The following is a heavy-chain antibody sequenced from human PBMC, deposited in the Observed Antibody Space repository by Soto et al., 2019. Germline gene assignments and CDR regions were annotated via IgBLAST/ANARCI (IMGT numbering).Heavy chain of an antibody. D-gene: IGHD3-3*01. J-gene: IGHJ5*02. V-gene: IGHV2-26*01. CDR1: GFSLSNARMG. CDR2: IFSNDEK. CDR3: ARIVRRTIFGVVIISHNWFDP. Sequence: QVTLKESGPVLVKPTETLTLTCTVSGFSLSNARMGVSWIRQPPGKALEWLAHIFSNDEKSYSTSLKSRLTISKDTSKSQVVLTMTNMDPVDTATYYCARIVRRTIFGVVIISHNWFDPWGQGTLVTVSS.